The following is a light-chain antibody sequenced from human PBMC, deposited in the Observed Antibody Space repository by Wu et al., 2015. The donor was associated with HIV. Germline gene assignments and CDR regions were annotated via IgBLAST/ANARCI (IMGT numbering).Light chain of an antibody. CDR1: QSISSSY. CDR3: QQYGSSLWT. Sequence: EIVLTQSPGTLSLSPGERATLSCRASQSISSSYLAWYQQKPGQAPRLLIYGASSRATGIPDRFSGSGSGTDFTLTISRLEPEDFALYYCQQYGSSLWTFGRDQGGNQT. V-gene: IGKV3-20*01. CDR2: GAS. J-gene: IGKJ1*01.